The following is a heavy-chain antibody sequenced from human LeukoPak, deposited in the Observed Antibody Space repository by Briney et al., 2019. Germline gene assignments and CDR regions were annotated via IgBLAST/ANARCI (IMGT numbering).Heavy chain of an antibody. V-gene: IGHV3-30*02. CDR3: AKESDSGYHSKGPKN. J-gene: IGHJ4*02. CDR1: GFVLSDYG. D-gene: IGHD5-12*01. CDR2: VRNDGSNE. Sequence: PGGSLRLSCAASGFVLSDYGMHWVRQAPGKGREWVAFVRNDGSNEYYVGSVKGRFTISRDKSKNTLYLQMNSLRAEDTAVYSCAKESDSGYHSKGPKNWGLGTLVTVSS.